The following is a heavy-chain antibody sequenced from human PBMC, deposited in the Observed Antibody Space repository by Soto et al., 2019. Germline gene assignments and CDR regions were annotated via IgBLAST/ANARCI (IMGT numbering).Heavy chain of an antibody. V-gene: IGHV5-51*01. CDR1: GYIFITYW. Sequence: GVTLKISCQAFGYIFITYWVGWLRQMPGKGLVWMGFIYPAAFETRYGDFDSKNSPAFEGRVIITIDNSNNTANLQWSSLKASDTAIYYCARGGGGTLGRGPAMDVWGQGTKVTVSS. D-gene: IGHD2-15*01. CDR2: IYPAAFETRYGDFDS. J-gene: IGHJ6*02. CDR3: ARGGGGTLGRGPAMDV.